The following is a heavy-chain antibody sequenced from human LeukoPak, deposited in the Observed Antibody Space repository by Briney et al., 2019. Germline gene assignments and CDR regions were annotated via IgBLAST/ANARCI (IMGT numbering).Heavy chain of an antibody. D-gene: IGHD3-10*01. J-gene: IGHJ4*02. Sequence: GGSLRLSCAASGFTVSSNYMSWVRQAPGKGLEWVSVIYSGGSTYYADSVKGRFTISRDNSKNTLYLQMNSLRAEDTAVYYCARDPDYYGSGSYSYWGQGTLVTVSS. CDR1: GFTVSSNY. CDR2: IYSGGST. CDR3: ARDPDYYGSGSYSY. V-gene: IGHV3-66*01.